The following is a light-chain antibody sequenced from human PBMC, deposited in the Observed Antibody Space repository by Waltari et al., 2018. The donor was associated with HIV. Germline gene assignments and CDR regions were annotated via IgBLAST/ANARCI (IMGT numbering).Light chain of an antibody. J-gene: IGLJ2*01. V-gene: IGLV2-14*03. Sequence: QSALPHPASVSGSPGQSITIPCTATTSDAGGYTYVTWYHQHPGKAPKLMIYDVSNRPSGVSNRFSGSKSGNTASLTISGLQAEDEADYYCSSYTSSSALYVVFGGGTKLTVL. CDR1: TSDAGGYTY. CDR2: DVS. CDR3: SSYTSSSALYVV.